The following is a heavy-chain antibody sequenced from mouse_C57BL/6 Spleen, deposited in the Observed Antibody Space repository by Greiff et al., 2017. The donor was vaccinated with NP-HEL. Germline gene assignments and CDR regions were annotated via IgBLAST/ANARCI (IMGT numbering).Heavy chain of an antibody. CDR3: ARQFYYYVSTNWYFDV. CDR1: GYTFTSYW. Sequence: QVQLKQPGAELVRPGSSVKLSCKASGYTFTSYWMHWVKQRPIQGLEWIGNIDPSDSETHYNQKFKDKATLTVDKSSSTAYMQLSSLKSEDSAVYYCARQFYYYVSTNWYFDVWGTGTTVTVSS. J-gene: IGHJ1*03. CDR2: IDPSDSET. D-gene: IGHD1-1*01. V-gene: IGHV1-52*01.